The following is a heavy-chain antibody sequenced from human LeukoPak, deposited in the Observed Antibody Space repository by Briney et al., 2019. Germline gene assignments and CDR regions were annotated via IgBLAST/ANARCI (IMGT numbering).Heavy chain of an antibody. CDR2: INPNSGGT. CDR3: ARTSPGAISYYYYMDV. CDR1: GYTFTGYY. D-gene: IGHD2-2*02. J-gene: IGHJ6*03. Sequence: GASLKVSCKASGYTFTGYYMHWVRQAPGQRLEWMGWINPNSGGTNYAQKFQGRVTMTRNTSISTAYMELSRLRSDHTAVYYCARTSPGAISYYYYMDVWGKGTMVTVSS. V-gene: IGHV1-2*02.